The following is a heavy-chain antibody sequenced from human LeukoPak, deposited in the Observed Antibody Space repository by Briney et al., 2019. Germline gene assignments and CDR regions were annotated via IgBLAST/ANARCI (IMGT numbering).Heavy chain of an antibody. CDR1: GGSISSYY. J-gene: IGHJ4*02. CDR3: ARVRIAVAGKYYFDY. Sequence: SETLSLTCTVSGGSISSYYWSWIRQPAGKGLQWIGRLYTSGSTNYNPSLKSRVTMSIDTSKNQFSLKLSSVTAADTAVYYCARVRIAVAGKYYFDYWGQGTLVTVSS. CDR2: LYTSGST. V-gene: IGHV4-4*07. D-gene: IGHD6-19*01.